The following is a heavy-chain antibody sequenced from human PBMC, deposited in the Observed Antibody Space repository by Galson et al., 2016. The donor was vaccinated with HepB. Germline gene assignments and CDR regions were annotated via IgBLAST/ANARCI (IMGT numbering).Heavy chain of an antibody. Sequence: SLRLSCAASGFTFSSYSMNWVRQAPGKGLEWVSSISSRSSYIYHADSVKGRFTISRDNAKNSRYLQMNSLRAEDTAVYYGARAFSRESGFDYWGQGTLVTVSS. CDR3: ARAFSRESGFDY. D-gene: IGHD3-10*01. J-gene: IGHJ4*02. V-gene: IGHV3-21*01. CDR1: GFTFSSYS. CDR2: ISSRSSYI.